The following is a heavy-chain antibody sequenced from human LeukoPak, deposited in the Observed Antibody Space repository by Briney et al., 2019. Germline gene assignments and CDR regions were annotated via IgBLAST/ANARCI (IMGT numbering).Heavy chain of an antibody. D-gene: IGHD3-10*01. CDR3: ARVFGSGSYSTGMDV. CDR1: GGSISTYY. CDR2: IYYSGST. V-gene: IGHV4-59*08. Sequence: ASETLSLTCTVSGGSISTYYWSWIRQPPGKGLEWIGYIYYSGSTNYNPSLKSRVTISLDTSKDQFSLKLSSVTAADTAVYYCARVFGSGSYSTGMDVWGQGTTVTVSS. J-gene: IGHJ6*02.